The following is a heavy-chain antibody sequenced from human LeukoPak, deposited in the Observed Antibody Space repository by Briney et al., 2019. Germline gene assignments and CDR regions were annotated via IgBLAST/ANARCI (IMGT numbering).Heavy chain of an antibody. CDR2: INSDGSST. V-gene: IGHV3-74*01. CDR1: GFTFSSYW. Sequence: GGSLRLSCAASGFTFSSYWMHWVRQAPGKGLVWVSRINSDGSSTNYADSVKGRFTISRDNAKNTLYLQMNSLRAEDTAVYYCASTLLWSRTDVWGNGTTVTVSS. CDR3: ASTLLWSRTDV. J-gene: IGHJ6*04. D-gene: IGHD3-10*01.